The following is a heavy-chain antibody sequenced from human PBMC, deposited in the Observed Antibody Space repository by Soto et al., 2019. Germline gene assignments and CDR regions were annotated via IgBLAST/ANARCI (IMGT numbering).Heavy chain of an antibody. CDR1: GFTFSSYA. J-gene: IGHJ4*02. D-gene: IGHD3-10*01. V-gene: IGHV3-23*01. CDR3: APAVYGSGSPFDS. CDR2: ISGSGGST. Sequence: GGSLRLSCAASGFTFSSYAMSWVRQAPGKGLEWVSAISGSGGSTYYADSVKGRFTISRDNSKNTLYLQMNSLIAEDTAVYPCAPAVYGSGSPFDSWGQGTLVTVSS.